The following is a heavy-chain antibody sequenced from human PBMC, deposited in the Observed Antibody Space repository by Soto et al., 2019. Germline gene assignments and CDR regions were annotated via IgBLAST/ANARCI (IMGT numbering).Heavy chain of an antibody. CDR2: IYYIGNT. CDR3: ARHVANGFTFEL. J-gene: IGHJ2*01. D-gene: IGHD2-21*01. CDR1: SGSISGYY. Sequence: PSETLSLTCTVSSGSISGYYWSWIRQPPGKGLEWIGYIYYIGNTKYNSSLKSRVTISVDTSKNQFSLKVNSVTAADTAVYYCARHVANGFTFELWGRGTLVTVSS. V-gene: IGHV4-59*08.